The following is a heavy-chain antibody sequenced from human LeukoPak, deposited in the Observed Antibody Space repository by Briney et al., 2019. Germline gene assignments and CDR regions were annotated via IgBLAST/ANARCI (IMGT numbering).Heavy chain of an antibody. Sequence: AGGSLRLSCAASGFTFSSYAMSWVRQAPGKALEWVSAISGSGGSTYYADSVKGRFTISRDNSKNTLYLQMNSLRAEDTAVYYCANLRAAAGTGSWFDYWGQGTLVTVSS. CDR1: GFTFSSYA. CDR3: ANLRAAAGTGSWFDY. J-gene: IGHJ4*02. V-gene: IGHV3-23*01. D-gene: IGHD6-13*01. CDR2: ISGSGGST.